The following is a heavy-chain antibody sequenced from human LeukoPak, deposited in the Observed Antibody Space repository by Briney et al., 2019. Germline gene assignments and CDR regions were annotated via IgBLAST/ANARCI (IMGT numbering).Heavy chain of an antibody. CDR2: ISAYNGNT. CDR1: GYTFTSYG. CDR3: ARDRLMGYDIWGYFDY. D-gene: IGHD3-9*01. Sequence: GASVKVSCKASGYTFTSYGISWVRQAPGQGLEWMGWISAYNGNTNYAQKLQGRVTMTTDTSTSTAYMELRSLRSDDTAVYYCARDRLMGYDIWGYFDYWGQGTLVTVSS. J-gene: IGHJ4*02. V-gene: IGHV1-18*01.